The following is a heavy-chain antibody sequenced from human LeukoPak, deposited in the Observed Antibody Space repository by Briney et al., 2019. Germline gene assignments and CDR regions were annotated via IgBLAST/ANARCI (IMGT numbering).Heavy chain of an antibody. CDR1: GLTSDDFA. V-gene: IGHV3-9*02. Sequence: GGSLRLSCAASGLTSDDFAMHWVRQAPGKGLEWVSGISWNSGTVGYADSVKGRFTISRDNAKNSLYLQMNSLRAEDTAFYYCIKDIGTYYYGSGSQNQYFHYWGLGTLVAVSS. J-gene: IGHJ4*02. D-gene: IGHD3-10*01. CDR3: IKDIGTYYYGSGSQNQYFHY. CDR2: ISWNSGTV.